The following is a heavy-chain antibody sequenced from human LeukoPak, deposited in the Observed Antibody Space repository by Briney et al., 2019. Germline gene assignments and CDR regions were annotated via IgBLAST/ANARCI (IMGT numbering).Heavy chain of an antibody. Sequence: GGSLRLSCAASGFTFSSYSMNWVRQAPGKGLEWVSSISSSSSYIYYADSVKGRFTISRDNAKNSLYLQMNSLRAEDTAVYYCAREPVAGYNWFDPWGQGTLVTVSS. V-gene: IGHV3-21*01. CDR1: GFTFSSYS. CDR3: AREPVAGYNWFDP. J-gene: IGHJ5*02. CDR2: ISSSSSYI. D-gene: IGHD6-19*01.